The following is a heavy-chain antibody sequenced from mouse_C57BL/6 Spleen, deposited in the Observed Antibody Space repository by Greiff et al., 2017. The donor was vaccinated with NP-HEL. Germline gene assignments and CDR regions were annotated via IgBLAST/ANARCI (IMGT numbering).Heavy chain of an antibody. J-gene: IGHJ4*01. CDR3: ARGGAYYSNYEAMDY. Sequence: QVQLQQSGAELVKPGASVKMSCKASGYTFTSYWITWVKQRPGQGLEWIGDIYPGSGSTNYNEKFKSKATLTVDTSSSTAYMQLSSLTSEDSAVYYCARGGAYYSNYEAMDYWGQGTSVTVSS. CDR1: GYTFTSYW. V-gene: IGHV1-55*01. CDR2: IYPGSGST. D-gene: IGHD2-5*01.